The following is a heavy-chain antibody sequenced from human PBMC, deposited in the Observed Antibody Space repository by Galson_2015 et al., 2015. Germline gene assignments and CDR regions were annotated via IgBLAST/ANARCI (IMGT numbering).Heavy chain of an antibody. D-gene: IGHD3-3*01. V-gene: IGHV1-69*13. CDR2: IIPIFGTA. CDR1: GYTFTGYY. CDR3: ASDFWSGYYPNWFDP. J-gene: IGHJ5*02. Sequence: SVKVSCKASGYTFTGYYMHWVRQAPGQGLEWMGGIIPIFGTANYAQKFQGRVTITADESTSTAYMELSSLRSEDTAVYYCASDFWSGYYPNWFDPWGQGTLVTVSS.